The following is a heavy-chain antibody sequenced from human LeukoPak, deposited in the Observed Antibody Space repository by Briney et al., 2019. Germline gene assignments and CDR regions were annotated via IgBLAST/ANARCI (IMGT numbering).Heavy chain of an antibody. CDR1: GGTFSNYA. CDR2: IIPIFGTT. Sequence: SVEVSCEASGGTFSNYAISWVRQAPGQGLEWMGRIIPIFGTTNYAQKFQGRVTITTDESTSTAYMELSSLRSEDTAVYYCARGILSSGWFDYWGQGTLVTVSS. D-gene: IGHD6-19*01. J-gene: IGHJ4*02. V-gene: IGHV1-69*05. CDR3: ARGILSSGWFDY.